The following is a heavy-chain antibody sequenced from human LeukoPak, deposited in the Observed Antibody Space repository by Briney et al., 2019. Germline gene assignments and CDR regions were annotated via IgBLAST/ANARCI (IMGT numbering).Heavy chain of an antibody. CDR3: ARDLGERSYHYYYMDV. CDR2: INHSGST. D-gene: IGHD6-25*01. CDR1: GGSFSNYY. J-gene: IGHJ6*03. Sequence: PSETLSLTCAVYGGSFSNYYWSWIRQPPGKGLEWIGEINHSGSTNYNPSLKSRVTISVDTSKNQFSLKLSSVTAADTAVYYCARDLGERSYHYYYMDVWGKGTTVTVSS. V-gene: IGHV4-34*01.